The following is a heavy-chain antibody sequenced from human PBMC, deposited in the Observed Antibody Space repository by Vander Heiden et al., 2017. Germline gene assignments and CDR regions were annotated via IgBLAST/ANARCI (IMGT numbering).Heavy chain of an antibody. Sequence: EGQLVESGGGLIQPGGSLRLSCAASGFTVSTNYMSWVRQAPGKGLEWVSVIYSGGTTYYADSVKGRFTISRDNSKNTLYLKLNSLRAEDTAVYYCARDRHYAFDIWGQGTMVTVSS. CDR2: IYSGGTT. CDR3: ARDRHYAFDI. J-gene: IGHJ3*02. V-gene: IGHV3-53*01. CDR1: GFTVSTNY.